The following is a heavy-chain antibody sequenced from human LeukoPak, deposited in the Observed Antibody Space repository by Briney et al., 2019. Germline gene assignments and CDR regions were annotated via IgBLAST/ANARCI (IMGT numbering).Heavy chain of an antibody. V-gene: IGHV4-61*02. CDR3: ARDSLEQDCGGDCYSGY. CDR2: IYTSGST. Sequence: SETLSLTCTVSGGSISSGSYYWSWIRQPAGKGLEWIGRIYTSGSTNYNPSLKSRVTISVDTYKNQFSLKLSSVTAADTAVYYCARDSLEQDCGGDCYSGYWGQGTLVTVSS. D-gene: IGHD2-21*02. J-gene: IGHJ4*02. CDR1: GGSISSGSYY.